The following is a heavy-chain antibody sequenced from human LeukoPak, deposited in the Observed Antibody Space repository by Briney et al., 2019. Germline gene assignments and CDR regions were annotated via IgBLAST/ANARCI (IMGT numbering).Heavy chain of an antibody. CDR1: GYTFTSYG. D-gene: IGHD3-10*01. CDR3: AIDETMVQGVIYGLPDY. Sequence: ASVKVSCEASGYTFTSYGISWVRHAPPQGLEWMGWISTYNGNTNYAHKLQGRLTMTTDTSTSTAYMELRSLRSDDTAVYYCAIDETMVQGVIYGLPDYWGQGTLVTVSS. CDR2: ISTYNGNT. J-gene: IGHJ4*02. V-gene: IGHV1-18*01.